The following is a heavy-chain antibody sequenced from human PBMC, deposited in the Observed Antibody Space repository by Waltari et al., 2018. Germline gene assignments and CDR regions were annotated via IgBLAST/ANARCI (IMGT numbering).Heavy chain of an antibody. J-gene: IGHJ4*02. CDR1: GGTFSSYT. Sequence: QVQLVQSGAEVKKPGSSVKVSCKASGGTFSSYTTRGVRQAPGQGLEWRGRFIPILGIANYAQKFQGRVTITADKSTSTAYMELSSLRSEDTAVYYCARGASCSSTSCYGPVDYWGQGTLVTVSS. D-gene: IGHD2-2*01. V-gene: IGHV1-69*02. CDR3: ARGASCSSTSCYGPVDY. CDR2: FIPILGIA.